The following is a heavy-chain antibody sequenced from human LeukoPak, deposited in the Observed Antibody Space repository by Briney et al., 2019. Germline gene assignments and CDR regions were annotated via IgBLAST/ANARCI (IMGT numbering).Heavy chain of an antibody. V-gene: IGHV1-24*01. CDR1: GYTLTELS. CDR3: ARDNSVGDNAWWFDP. CDR2: FDPEDGER. D-gene: IGHD1-26*01. Sequence: ASVKVSCKVSGYTLTELSMHWVQQAPGKGLEWMGLFDPEDGERIYAQKFQGRVTMTADTSTDTAYMELSSLRSEDTAIYYCARDNSVGDNAWWFDPWGQGTLVTVSS. J-gene: IGHJ5*02.